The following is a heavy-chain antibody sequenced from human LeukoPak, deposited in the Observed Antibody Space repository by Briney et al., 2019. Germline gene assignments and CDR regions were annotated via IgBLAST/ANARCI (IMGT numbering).Heavy chain of an antibody. Sequence: ASVKVSCKASGYTFTGYYMHWVRQAPGQGLEWMGWINPNSGGTNYAQKFQGRVTMTRDTSISTAYMELSRLRSDDTAVYYCARGYDFWSGYYDYWGQGTLATVSS. J-gene: IGHJ4*02. CDR3: ARGYDFWSGYYDY. CDR1: GYTFTGYY. CDR2: INPNSGGT. D-gene: IGHD3-3*01. V-gene: IGHV1-2*02.